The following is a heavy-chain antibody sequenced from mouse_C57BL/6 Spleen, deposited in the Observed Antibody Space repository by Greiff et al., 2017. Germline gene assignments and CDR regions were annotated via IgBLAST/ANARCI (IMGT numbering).Heavy chain of an antibody. D-gene: IGHD1-1*02. J-gene: IGHJ4*01. V-gene: IGHV1-15*01. CDR2: IDPETGGT. CDR1: GYTFTDYE. CDR3: TRWGGNMDY. Sequence: VKVVESGAELVRPGASVTLSCKASGYTFTDYEMHWVKQTPVHGLEWIGAIDPETGGTPYNQKFKGKAILTADKSSSTAYMERRSLTSEGYAVYYCTRWGGNMDYWGQGTSVTVSS.